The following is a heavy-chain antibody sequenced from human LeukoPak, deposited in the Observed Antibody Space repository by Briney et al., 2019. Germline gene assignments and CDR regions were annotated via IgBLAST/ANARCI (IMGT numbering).Heavy chain of an antibody. CDR2: IIQDGSDK. Sequence: PGGSLRLSCAASGFTFSSYWMHWVRQAPGKGLEWVANIIQDGSDKYYVDSVKGRFTISRDNAKNSLYLQLTSLRAEDTAVYYCARYSYSYGYFDNWGQGTLVTVSS. CDR3: ARYSYSYGYFDN. D-gene: IGHD5-18*01. CDR1: GFTFSSYW. J-gene: IGHJ4*02. V-gene: IGHV3-7*01.